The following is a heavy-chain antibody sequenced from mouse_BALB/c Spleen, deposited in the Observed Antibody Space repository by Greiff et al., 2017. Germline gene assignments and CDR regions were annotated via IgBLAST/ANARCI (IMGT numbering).Heavy chain of an antibody. CDR3: TRGGSSFYWYFDV. V-gene: IGHV3-2*02. D-gene: IGHD1-1*01. Sequence: VQLQQSGPGLVKPSQSLSLTCTVTGYSITSDYAWTWIRQFPGNKLGWMGYISYSGSTSYNPSLKSRISITRDTSKNQFFLQLNSVTTKDTATYYGTRGGSSFYWYFDVWGAGTTVTVAS. J-gene: IGHJ1*01. CDR2: ISYSGST. CDR1: GYSITSDYA.